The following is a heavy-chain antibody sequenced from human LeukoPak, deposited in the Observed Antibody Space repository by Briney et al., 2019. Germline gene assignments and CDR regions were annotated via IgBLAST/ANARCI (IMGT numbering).Heavy chain of an antibody. V-gene: IGHV1-18*01. CDR2: ISAYNGNT. D-gene: IGHD2-15*01. J-gene: IGHJ4*02. CDR1: GYTFTSYG. CDR3: ARDLGYCSGGSCYSGPFDY. Sequence: GASVKVSCKASGYTFTSYGISWVRQAPGQGLEWMGWISAYNGNTKYAQRLQGRVTMTTDTSTSTAYMELRSLRSDDTAVYYCARDLGYCSGGSCYSGPFDYWGQGTLVTVSS.